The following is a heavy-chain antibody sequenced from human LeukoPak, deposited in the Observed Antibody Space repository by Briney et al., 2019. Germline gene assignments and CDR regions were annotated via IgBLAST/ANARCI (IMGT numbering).Heavy chain of an antibody. D-gene: IGHD4-11*01. J-gene: IGHJ4*02. CDR2: INHSGST. CDR1: GGSFSGYY. V-gene: IGHV4-34*01. Sequence: PSETLSLTCAVYGGSFSGYYWSWIRQPPGKGLEWIGEINHSGSTNYNPSLKSRVTISVDTSKNQFSLKLSSVTAADTAVYYCARQRRLAVNYWGQGTLVTVSS. CDR3: ARQRRLAVNY.